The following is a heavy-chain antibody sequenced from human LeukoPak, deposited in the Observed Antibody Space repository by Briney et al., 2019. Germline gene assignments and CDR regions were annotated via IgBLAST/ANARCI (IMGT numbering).Heavy chain of an antibody. CDR1: GGSISRGGYY. V-gene: IGHV4-31*03. CDR2: IYYSGST. J-gene: IGHJ6*02. Sequence: SGTLSLTCTVSGGSISRGGYYRSWIRQHPGKGLEWIGYIYYSGSTYYNPSLKSRVTISVDTSKNQFSLKLSSVTAADTAVYYCARDGSGSYYTYYYYGMDVWGQGTTVTVSS. D-gene: IGHD3-10*01. CDR3: ARDGSGSYYTYYYYGMDV.